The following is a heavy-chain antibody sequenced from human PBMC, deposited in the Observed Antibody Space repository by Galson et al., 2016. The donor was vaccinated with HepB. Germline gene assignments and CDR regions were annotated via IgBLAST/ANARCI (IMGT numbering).Heavy chain of an antibody. Sequence: SLRLSCAASGFTFSRYAMHWVRQAPGKGLEWVAVISSDGIDKLYADSVKGRFTISRDNSKNMLFVQMNSLRPEDAAVYYCARDVSGSAVPGHWSQGTLVAVSS. CDR1: GFTFSRYA. CDR2: ISSDGIDK. CDR3: ARDVSGSAVPGH. V-gene: IGHV3-30-3*01. J-gene: IGHJ1*01. D-gene: IGHD3-10*01.